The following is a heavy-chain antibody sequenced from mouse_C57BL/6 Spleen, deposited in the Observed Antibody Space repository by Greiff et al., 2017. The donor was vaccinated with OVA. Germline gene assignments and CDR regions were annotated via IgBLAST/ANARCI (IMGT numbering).Heavy chain of an antibody. CDR3: ARSVLLRYAMDY. CDR1: GYTFTSYW. V-gene: IGHV1-50*01. CDR2: IDPSDSYT. J-gene: IGHJ4*01. Sequence: VQLQQPGAELVKPGASVKLSCKASGYTFTSYWMQWVKQRPGQGLEWIGEIDPSDSYTNYNQKFKGKATLTVDTSSSTAYMQLSSLTSEDSAVYYCARSVLLRYAMDYWGQGTSVTVSS. D-gene: IGHD1-1*01.